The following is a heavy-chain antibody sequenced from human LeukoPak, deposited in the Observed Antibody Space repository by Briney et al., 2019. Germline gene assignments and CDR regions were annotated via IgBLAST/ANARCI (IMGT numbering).Heavy chain of an antibody. CDR3: ARDRDYYGSGSFDY. CDR1: GYTFTGYY. CDR2: INPNSGGT. Sequence: ASVKVSCKASGYTFTGYYMHWVRQAPGQGLEWVGWINPNSGGTNYAQKFQGRVTMTRDTSISTAYMELSRLRSDDTAVYYCARDRDYYGSGSFDYWGQGTLVTVSS. D-gene: IGHD3-10*01. V-gene: IGHV1-2*02. J-gene: IGHJ4*02.